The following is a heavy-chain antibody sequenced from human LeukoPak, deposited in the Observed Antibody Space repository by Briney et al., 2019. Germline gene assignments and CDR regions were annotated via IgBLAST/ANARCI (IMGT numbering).Heavy chain of an antibody. J-gene: IGHJ4*02. D-gene: IGHD2-15*01. CDR1: GYTFTGYY. CDR2: INPNSGGT. V-gene: IGHV1-2*02. CDR3: ARDYPPYCSGGSCYSDN. Sequence: ASVKVSCKASGYTFTGYYMHWVRQAPGQGLDWMGCINPNSGGTNYAQKFQGRVTMTRDTSISTAYMELSRLRSDGTAVYYCARDYPPYCSGGSCYSDNWGQGTLVTVSS.